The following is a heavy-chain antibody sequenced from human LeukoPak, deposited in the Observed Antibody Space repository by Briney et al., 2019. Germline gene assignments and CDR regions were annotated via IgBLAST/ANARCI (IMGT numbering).Heavy chain of an antibody. Sequence: SETLSLTCTVSGGSIRSTSYYWSWIRQPPGKGLEWIGSVYYSGTTYYNPSFRSRLTMSVDTSNNQFSLKLSSVTAADTAMYYCARHARREALRHSAFDIWGQGTMDTVSS. CDR1: GGSIRSTSYY. V-gene: IGHV4-39*01. J-gene: IGHJ3*02. D-gene: IGHD3-3*01. CDR3: ARHARREALRHSAFDI. CDR2: VYYSGTT.